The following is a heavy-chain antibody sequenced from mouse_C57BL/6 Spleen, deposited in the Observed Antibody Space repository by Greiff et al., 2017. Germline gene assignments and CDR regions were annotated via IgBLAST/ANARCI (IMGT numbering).Heavy chain of an antibody. Sequence: VQLVESGPGLVQPSQSLSITCTVSGFSLTSYGVHWVRQSPGKGLEWLGVIWRGGSTDYNAAFMSRLSITKDNSKSQVFFKMNSLQADDAAIYYFAKNSNYGAMDYWGQGTSVTVSS. D-gene: IGHD2-5*01. CDR1: GFSLTSYG. CDR2: IWRGGST. V-gene: IGHV2-5*01. J-gene: IGHJ4*01. CDR3: AKNSNYGAMDY.